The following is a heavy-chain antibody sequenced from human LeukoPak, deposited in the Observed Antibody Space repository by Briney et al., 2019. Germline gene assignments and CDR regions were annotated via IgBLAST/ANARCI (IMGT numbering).Heavy chain of an antibody. D-gene: IGHD5-12*01. V-gene: IGHV1-18*04. J-gene: IGHJ5*02. Sequence: GASVKVSCKASGYTFTSYGISWVRQAPGQGLEWMGWISPYNGNTNYAQKLQGRATMTTDTSTSTAYMELRSLRSDDTAVYYCARQVAGPRSWFDPWGQGTLVTVSS. CDR3: ARQVAGPRSWFDP. CDR2: ISPYNGNT. CDR1: GYTFTSYG.